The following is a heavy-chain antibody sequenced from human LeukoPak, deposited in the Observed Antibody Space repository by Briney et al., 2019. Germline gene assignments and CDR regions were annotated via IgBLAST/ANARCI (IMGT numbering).Heavy chain of an antibody. CDR1: GYTFTNYG. V-gene: IGHV1-18*01. CDR2: ISAYNGNT. J-gene: IGHJ4*02. CDR3: AREGTVVTSDRYFDY. D-gene: IGHD4-23*01. Sequence: ASVKVSCKASGYTFTNYGISWVRQAPGQGLEWMGWISAYNGNTNYAQKLQGRVTMTTDTYTSTAYMELRSLRSDDTAVYYCAREGTVVTSDRYFDYWGQGTLVTVSS.